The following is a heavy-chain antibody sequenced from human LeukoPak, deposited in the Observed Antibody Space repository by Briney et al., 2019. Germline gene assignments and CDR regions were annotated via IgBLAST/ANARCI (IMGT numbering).Heavy chain of an antibody. CDR2: IYYSGRT. V-gene: IGHV4-39*02. J-gene: IGHJ4*02. D-gene: IGHD4-17*01. CDR3: ASRPPDYGDLFDY. Sequence: SETLSLTCTVSGGSIRSGSHYWGWIRQSPGKGLEWIGSIYYSGRTYYNPSLKSRVTISVDTSKNHFSLRLSSVTAADTAVYYCASRPPDYGDLFDYWGQGTLVTVSS. CDR1: GGSIRSGSHY.